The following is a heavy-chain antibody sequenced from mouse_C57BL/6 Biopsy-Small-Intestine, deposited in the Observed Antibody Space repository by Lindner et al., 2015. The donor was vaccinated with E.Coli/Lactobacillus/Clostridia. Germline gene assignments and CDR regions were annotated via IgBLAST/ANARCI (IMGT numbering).Heavy chain of an antibody. CDR2: IFLGDGDT. CDR1: GNAFSSSW. CDR3: ADFDYDAGVFDY. D-gene: IGHD2-4*01. Sequence: VQLQESGPELVKPGASVKISCKASGNAFSSSWMNWVKQRPGKGLEWIGRIFLGDGDTNYNGKFKGKATLTADKSSSTAYMQLSSLTSEDSAVYFCADFDYDAGVFDYWGQGTTLTVSS. J-gene: IGHJ2*01. V-gene: IGHV1-82*01.